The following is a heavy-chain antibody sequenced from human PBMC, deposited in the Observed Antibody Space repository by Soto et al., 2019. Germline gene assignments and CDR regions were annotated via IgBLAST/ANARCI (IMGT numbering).Heavy chain of an antibody. Sequence: GGSLRLSCVVSGFTFNNYAMNWVRQAPGKGLEWVSYISSDSSTIYYADSVKGRFTISRDNAKNSVYLQMNSLRAEDTAVYYCARYPFPFPSLPGTGYGPFDYWGQGTLVTVSS. CDR1: GFTFNNYA. CDR2: ISSDSSTI. CDR3: ARYPFPFPSLPGTGYGPFDY. D-gene: IGHD3-9*01. J-gene: IGHJ4*02. V-gene: IGHV3-48*01.